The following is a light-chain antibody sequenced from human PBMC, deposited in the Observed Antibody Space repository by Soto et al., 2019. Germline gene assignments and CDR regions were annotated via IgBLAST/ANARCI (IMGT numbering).Light chain of an antibody. Sequence: QSAPAQPSSGSGASGQSITIPCPGTNNEGGGYKYVSLYQQHPGKAPKLMIYDVSNRPSGVSNRFSGSKSGNTASLTISGLQAEDEADYYCSSYTSSSTLLFGTGTKVTVL. CDR1: NNEGGGYKY. J-gene: IGLJ1*01. CDR3: SSYTSSSTLL. CDR2: DVS. V-gene: IGLV2-14*01.